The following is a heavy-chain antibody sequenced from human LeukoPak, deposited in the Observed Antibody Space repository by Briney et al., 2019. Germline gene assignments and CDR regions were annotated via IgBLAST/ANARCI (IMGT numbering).Heavy chain of an antibody. V-gene: IGHV3-23*01. CDR2: ISGSGGST. J-gene: IGHJ3*02. CDR1: GFTFSSYA. Sequence: GGSLRLSCAASGFTFSSYAMSWVRQAPGKWLGWVSAISGSGGSTYYADSVKGRFTISRDNSKNTLYLQMNSLRAEDTAVYYCANALWLYAFDIWGQGTMVTVSS. D-gene: IGHD5-18*01. CDR3: ANALWLYAFDI.